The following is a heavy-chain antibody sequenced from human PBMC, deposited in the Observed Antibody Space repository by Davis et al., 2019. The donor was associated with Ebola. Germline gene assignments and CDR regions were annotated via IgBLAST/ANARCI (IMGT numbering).Heavy chain of an antibody. CDR1: GGSISSYY. V-gene: IGHV4-59*01. Sequence: MPSETLSLTCTVSGGSISSYYWSWIRQPPGKGLEWIGYIYYSGSTNYNPSLKSRVTISVATSKNQFSLKLSSVTAADTAVYYCARLAAQYYYYYGMDVWGQGTTVTVSS. D-gene: IGHD6-25*01. J-gene: IGHJ6*02. CDR2: IYYSGST. CDR3: ARLAAQYYYYYGMDV.